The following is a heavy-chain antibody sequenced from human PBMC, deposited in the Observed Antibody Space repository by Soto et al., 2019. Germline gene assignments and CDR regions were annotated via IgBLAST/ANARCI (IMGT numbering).Heavy chain of an antibody. Sequence: GASVEVSCKASGYTFTGYYMHWVLQAPGQGLEWMGWINPNSGGTNYAQKFQGRVTMTRDTSISTAYMELSRLRSDDTAVYYCARDRSEVRGVITDNLGYWRKGTLVTVSS. CDR2: INPNSGGT. D-gene: IGHD3-10*01. V-gene: IGHV1-2*02. CDR1: GYTFTGYY. CDR3: ARDRSEVRGVITDNLGY. J-gene: IGHJ4*02.